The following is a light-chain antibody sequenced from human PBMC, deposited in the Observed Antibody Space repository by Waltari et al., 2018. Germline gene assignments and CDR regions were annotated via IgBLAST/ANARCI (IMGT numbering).Light chain of an antibody. J-gene: IGKJ1*01. Sequence: DIVMTQSPDSLAVSLGERATINCKSSQSVLYSSNNKNYLAWYQQKPGQPPRLLIYWASTRESGVPDRFSGSGSGTDFTLTISSLQAEDVALYYCQQYCSTPQAFGQGTKVEI. V-gene: IGKV4-1*01. CDR2: WAS. CDR3: QQYCSTPQA. CDR1: QSVLYSSNNKNY.